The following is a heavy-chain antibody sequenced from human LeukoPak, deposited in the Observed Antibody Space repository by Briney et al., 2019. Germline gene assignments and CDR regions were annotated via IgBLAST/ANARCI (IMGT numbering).Heavy chain of an antibody. Sequence: PSETLSLTCTVSGYSISSGYYWGWIRQPPGKGLEWIGSIYHSGSTYYNPSLKSRVTISVDTSKNQSSLKLSSVTAADTAVYYCARAPRGVPQTNFFDYWGQGTLVTVSS. D-gene: IGHD3-10*01. CDR1: GYSISSGYY. V-gene: IGHV4-38-2*02. CDR2: IYHSGST. J-gene: IGHJ4*02. CDR3: ARAPRGVPQTNFFDY.